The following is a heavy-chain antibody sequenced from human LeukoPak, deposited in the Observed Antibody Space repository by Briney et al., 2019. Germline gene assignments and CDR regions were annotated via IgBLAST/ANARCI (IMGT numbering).Heavy chain of an antibody. CDR2: ISYSGST. Sequence: SETLSLTCTVSGASISSYYWSWTWHPPGKGLEWIGYISYSGSTNYNPSLKSRVTISADTSKNQVSLTLSSVTAADTAGYYCARHPVLYCFDYWGQGTLVTVSS. CDR1: GASISSYY. J-gene: IGHJ4*02. CDR3: ARHPVLYCFDY. V-gene: IGHV4-59*08.